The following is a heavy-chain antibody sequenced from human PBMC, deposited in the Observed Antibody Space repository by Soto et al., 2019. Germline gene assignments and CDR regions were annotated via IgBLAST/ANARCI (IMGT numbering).Heavy chain of an antibody. CDR3: ARAGPEMDY. V-gene: IGHV4-59*01. CDR1: GSSITSYY. D-gene: IGHD3-10*01. Sequence: SETLSLTCTAFGSSITSYYWSWIRQPPRKRLEWIGYIFYSGSTNYNPSLKSRVTISVDTSKNQFSLKLSSVTAADTAVYYCARAGPEMDYWGQGTLVTVS. J-gene: IGHJ4*02. CDR2: IFYSGST.